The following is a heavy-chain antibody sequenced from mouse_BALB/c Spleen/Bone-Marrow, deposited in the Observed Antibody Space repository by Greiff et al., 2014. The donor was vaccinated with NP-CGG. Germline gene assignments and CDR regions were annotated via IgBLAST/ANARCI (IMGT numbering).Heavy chain of an antibody. Sequence: QVQLQQSGAELVRPGASVKLSCKAPGYTFTSYWINWVKQRPGQGLEWIGNIYPSDSYTNYNQKFKDKATLTVDKSSSTAYRQLSSPTSEDSAVYFCTRAGNYGNYYAMDYWGQGTSVTVSS. V-gene: IGHV1-69*02. D-gene: IGHD2-1*01. CDR3: TRAGNYGNYYAMDY. CDR2: IYPSDSYT. CDR1: GYTFTSYW. J-gene: IGHJ4*01.